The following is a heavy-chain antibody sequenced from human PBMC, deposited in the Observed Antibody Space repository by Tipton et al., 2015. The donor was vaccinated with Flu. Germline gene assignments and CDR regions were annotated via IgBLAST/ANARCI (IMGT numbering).Heavy chain of an antibody. V-gene: IGHV3-11*01. CDR3: ARIKATQYYYYGMDV. CDR2: ISSGGETI. D-gene: IGHD1-1*01. J-gene: IGHJ6*02. Sequence: SLRLSCAASGFTFSDTYMSWIRQAPGRGLEWVSYISSGGETINYADSVKGRFIISRDNTKNSLYLQMNSLNAEDTAVFYCARIKATQYYYYGMDVWGQGTTVIVSS. CDR1: GFTFSDTY.